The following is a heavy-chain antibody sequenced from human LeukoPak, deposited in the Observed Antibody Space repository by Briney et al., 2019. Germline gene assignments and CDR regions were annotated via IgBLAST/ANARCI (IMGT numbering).Heavy chain of an antibody. V-gene: IGHV3-20*04. CDR3: ARTDSSSWYDAFDI. Sequence: PGGSLRLSCVASGFTFDDHDMTWVRQAPGKGLEWVSGINWNGGSTRYADSVKGRFTISRDNAKNSLYLQMNSLRAEDTALYYCARTDSSSWYDAFDIWGQGTMVTVSS. J-gene: IGHJ3*02. CDR2: INWNGGST. D-gene: IGHD6-13*01. CDR1: GFTFDDHD.